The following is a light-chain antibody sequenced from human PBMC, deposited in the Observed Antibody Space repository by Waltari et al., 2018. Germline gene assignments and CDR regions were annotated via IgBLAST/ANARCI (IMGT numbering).Light chain of an antibody. Sequence: QSALTQPASVSESPGQSITISCSGTSSDVGGYNYVCWYQQHPGKAPKLIIYDVANRPSGVSNPFSGSKSGNTASLTISGLQAEDEADYYCFSYRSSSTWVFGGGTKLTVL. CDR3: FSYRSSSTWV. V-gene: IGLV2-14*01. CDR2: DVA. CDR1: SSDVGGYNY. J-gene: IGLJ3*02.